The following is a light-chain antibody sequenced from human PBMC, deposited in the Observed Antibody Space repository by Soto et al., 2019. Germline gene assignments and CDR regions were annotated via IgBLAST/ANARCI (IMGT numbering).Light chain of an antibody. Sequence: EIVLTQSPGTLSLSPGDRVTLSCRASQRISSSYLAWYQQRPGQAPRLLIYGASIRATGIPDRFSGSGSGTDFTLTISRLETEDFAVYYCQYYDSSALPFGGGTSVEI. CDR1: QRISSSY. V-gene: IGKV3-20*01. J-gene: IGKJ4*01. CDR2: GAS. CDR3: QYYDSSALP.